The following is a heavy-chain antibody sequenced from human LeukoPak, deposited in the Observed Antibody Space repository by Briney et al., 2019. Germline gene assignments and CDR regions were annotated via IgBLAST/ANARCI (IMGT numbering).Heavy chain of an antibody. V-gene: IGHV1-2*02. Sequence: ASVKVSCKASGNTFTGYYMHWVRQAPGQGLEWMGWINPNSGGTNYAQKFQGRVSMTRGTSIRTVYMELSRLRSDDTAVYYCARERGTLAVAGDAVDIWGQGTMVTVSS. CDR3: ARERGTLAVAGDAVDI. CDR2: INPNSGGT. CDR1: GNTFTGYY. D-gene: IGHD6-19*01. J-gene: IGHJ3*02.